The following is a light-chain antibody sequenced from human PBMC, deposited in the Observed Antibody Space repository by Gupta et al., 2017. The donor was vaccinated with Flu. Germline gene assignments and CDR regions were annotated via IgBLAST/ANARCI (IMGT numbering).Light chain of an antibody. Sequence: VTLGQPAAISCWSSASLLYEQGETYLNWFHERPGQTPRRLLYKVSNRDPGVPDRFSGSGSDTXFTRRIXRVEAEDVGIYYCMQGTRWPLTFGXGTRLEIK. J-gene: IGKJ2*01. V-gene: IGKV2-30*01. CDR1: ASLLYEQGETY. CDR2: KVS. CDR3: MQGTRWPLT.